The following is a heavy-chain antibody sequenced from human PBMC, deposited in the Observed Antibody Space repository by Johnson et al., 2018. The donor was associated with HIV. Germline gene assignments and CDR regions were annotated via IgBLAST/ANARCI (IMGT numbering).Heavy chain of an antibody. J-gene: IGHJ3*02. V-gene: IGHV3-30*18. CDR3: AKGYIAAAGDGWDAFDI. Sequence: QMLLVESGGALVQPGGSLRLSCAASGFPFRNYGMHWVRQAPGKGLEWVAVISYDGSNKYYADSVKGRFTISRDNSKNTLYLQMNSLRAEDTAVYYCAKGYIAAAGDGWDAFDIWCQGTMVTVSS. D-gene: IGHD6-13*01. CDR2: ISYDGSNK. CDR1: GFPFRNYG.